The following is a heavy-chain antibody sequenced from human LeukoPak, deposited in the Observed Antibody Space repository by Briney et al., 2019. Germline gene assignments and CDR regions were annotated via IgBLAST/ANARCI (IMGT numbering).Heavy chain of an antibody. V-gene: IGHV3-48*03. CDR2: ISSSGGTI. Sequence: GGSLRLSCAASGFTFSNYEMNWVRQAPGKGLEWVSYISSSGGTIYYAASVKGRFTISRDNAKNSLYLQMNSLRAEDTAVYYCARERGGYCSGTSCSRAFDIWGQGTMVTVSS. CDR3: ARERGGYCSGTSCSRAFDI. D-gene: IGHD2-2*03. CDR1: GFTFSNYE. J-gene: IGHJ3*02.